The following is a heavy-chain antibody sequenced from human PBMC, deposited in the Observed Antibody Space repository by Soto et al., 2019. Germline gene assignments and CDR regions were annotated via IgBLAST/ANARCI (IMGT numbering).Heavy chain of an antibody. D-gene: IGHD6-19*01. J-gene: IGHJ4*02. CDR2: INYSGST. Sequence: QVQLQESGPGLVKPSQTLSLTCTVSGGSISSGGYYWSWIRQHPGKGLEWIGCINYSGSTYYNPSLKSRITISVDTSNNRFSLKLNSVTAADTAVYYGARGWYTMETRPGDYWGQGTLVTVSS. CDR3: ARGWYTMETRPGDY. CDR1: GGSISSGGYY. V-gene: IGHV4-31*03.